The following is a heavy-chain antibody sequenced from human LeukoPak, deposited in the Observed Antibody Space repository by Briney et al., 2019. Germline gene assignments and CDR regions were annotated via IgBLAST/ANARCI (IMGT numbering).Heavy chain of an antibody. Sequence: ASVKVSCKASGYTFTIYGISWVRQAPGQGLEWMGWISAYNGNTNYAQKLQGRVTMTTDTSTSTAYMELRSLRSDDTAVYYCASVHIVVVPAAISRVWFDPWGQGTLVTVSS. CDR2: ISAYNGNT. CDR3: ASVHIVVVPAAISRVWFDP. D-gene: IGHD2-2*01. CDR1: GYTFTIYG. V-gene: IGHV1-18*01. J-gene: IGHJ5*02.